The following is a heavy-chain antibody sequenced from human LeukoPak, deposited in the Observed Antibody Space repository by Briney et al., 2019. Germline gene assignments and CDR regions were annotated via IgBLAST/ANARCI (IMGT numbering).Heavy chain of an antibody. V-gene: IGHV4-39*01. Sequence: SETLSLTCIVSGGSISSTSYYWGWIRQPPGKGLEWIGSIYYSGSTYYNPSLKSRVTISVDTSKNQFSLKLSSVTAADTAVYYCAVEFLGYGSGSYFDYWGQGTLVTVSS. J-gene: IGHJ4*02. D-gene: IGHD3-10*01. CDR1: GGSISSTSYY. CDR2: IYYSGST. CDR3: AVEFLGYGSGSYFDY.